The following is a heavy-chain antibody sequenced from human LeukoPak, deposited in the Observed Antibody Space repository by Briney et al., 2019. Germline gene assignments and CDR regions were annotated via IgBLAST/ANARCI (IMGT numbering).Heavy chain of an antibody. D-gene: IGHD3-16*02. V-gene: IGHV4-34*01. Sequence: PSETLSLTCAVYGGSFSGYYWSWIRQPPGKGLEWIGEINHSGSTNYNPSLKSRVTISVDTSKNQFSLKLSSVTAADTAVYYCARGYYDYVWGSYRPWSDAFDIWGQGTMVTVSS. CDR1: GGSFSGYY. CDR2: INHSGST. J-gene: IGHJ3*02. CDR3: ARGYYDYVWGSYRPWSDAFDI.